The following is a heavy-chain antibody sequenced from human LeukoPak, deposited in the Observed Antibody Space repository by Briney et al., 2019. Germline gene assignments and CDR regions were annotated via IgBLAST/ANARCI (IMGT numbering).Heavy chain of an antibody. CDR2: IFHSGST. CDR1: AYSNSSGYY. Sequence: SDTLSLTCTVYAYSNSSGYYWGWIRQPPGKGLEWIGSIFHSGSTYYNPSLKGRVTISVDTSKEQFSLNLTSVTAADTAVYYCARDLEWELPIWGQGTLVTVSS. CDR3: ARDLEWELPI. D-gene: IGHD1-26*01. V-gene: IGHV4-38-2*02. J-gene: IGHJ4*02.